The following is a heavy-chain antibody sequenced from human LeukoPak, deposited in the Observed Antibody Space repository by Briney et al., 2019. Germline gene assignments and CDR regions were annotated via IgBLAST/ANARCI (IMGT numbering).Heavy chain of an antibody. Sequence: GGSLRLSCAASGFTFSSYAMYWVRRTPGKGLGYVSVISGNGVSTHYATSVKGRFTISRDNSKNMLYLQMGSLRAEDMAVYYCTRDASDIVAVPAAVGPFDLWGQGTLVTVSS. V-gene: IGHV3-64*01. CDR2: ISGNGVST. J-gene: IGHJ4*02. CDR3: TRDASDIVAVPAAVGPFDL. CDR1: GFTFSSYA. D-gene: IGHD2-2*01.